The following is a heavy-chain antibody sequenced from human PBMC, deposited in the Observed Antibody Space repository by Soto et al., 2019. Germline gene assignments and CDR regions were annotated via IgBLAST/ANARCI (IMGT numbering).Heavy chain of an antibody. CDR2: INPNSGGT. CDR1: GYTFTGYY. Sequence: ASVKVSCKASGYTFTGYYMHWVRQAPGQGLEWMGWINPNSGGTNYAQKFQGWVTMTRDTSISTAYMELSRLRSDDTAVYYCARDRNLWKRSGGGAFDIWGQGTMVTVSS. V-gene: IGHV1-2*04. CDR3: ARDRNLWKRSGGGAFDI. J-gene: IGHJ3*02. D-gene: IGHD2-15*01.